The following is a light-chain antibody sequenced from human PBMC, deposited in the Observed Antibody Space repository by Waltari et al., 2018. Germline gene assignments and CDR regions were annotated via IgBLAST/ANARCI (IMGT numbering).Light chain of an antibody. CDR1: QSVSRY. J-gene: IGKJ1*01. CDR2: AAS. V-gene: IGKV3-20*01. Sequence: EIVLTQSPGTLSLSPGERATLSCRASQSVSRYLAWYQQKPGQAPRLLIYAASTRATGIPDRFSGSGSGTDFSLTNSRLEPEDFAVYFCQHHVRLPATFGQGTKVEIK. CDR3: QHHVRLPAT.